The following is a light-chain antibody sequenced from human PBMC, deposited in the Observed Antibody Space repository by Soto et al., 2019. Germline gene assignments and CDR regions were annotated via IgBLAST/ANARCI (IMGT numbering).Light chain of an antibody. Sequence: QLVLTQPPSASGTPGQRVSISCSGGSSNIGTNTVNWYQHLPGTAPKLLIFSNDERPSGVPDRFSGSKSGTSASLAISGLQSDDDADYYCATWDDSLNGVVFGGGTKVTVL. V-gene: IGLV1-44*01. CDR1: SSNIGTNT. J-gene: IGLJ2*01. CDR2: SND. CDR3: ATWDDSLNGVV.